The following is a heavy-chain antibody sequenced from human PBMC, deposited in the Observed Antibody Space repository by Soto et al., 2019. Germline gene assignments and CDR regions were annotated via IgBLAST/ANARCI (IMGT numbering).Heavy chain of an antibody. CDR3: ARNMDYYYGPGSGNGHGL. V-gene: IGHV1-2*02. CDR1: GYTFTSYY. Sequence: QVQLVQSGAEMKEPGDSVRVSCEASGYTFTSYYIHWVRQAPGQGLEWMGWINPTFGDTTYAQDFQGRVSMTRDMSISTVYMELSRLTSDDTAIYYCARNMDYYYGPGSGNGHGLWCQGTTVTVFS. J-gene: IGHJ6*02. CDR2: INPTFGDT. D-gene: IGHD3-10*01.